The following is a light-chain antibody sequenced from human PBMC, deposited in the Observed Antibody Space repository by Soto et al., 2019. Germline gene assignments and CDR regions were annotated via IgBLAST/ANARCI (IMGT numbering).Light chain of an antibody. CDR1: QDIRNF. J-gene: IGKJ3*01. CDR2: AAF. Sequence: DIQMTQSPTSLSASVGDRVTITCRASQDIRNFVAWYQQKPGKAPKLLIYAAFTLQSGVPSRFSGSGSGTDFTLTINSLQPEDVETYSCQKYSSVPVFGPGTKVEIK. CDR3: QKYSSVPV. V-gene: IGKV1-27*01.